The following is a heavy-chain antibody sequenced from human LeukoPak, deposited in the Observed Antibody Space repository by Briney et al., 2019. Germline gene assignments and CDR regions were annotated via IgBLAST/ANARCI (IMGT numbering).Heavy chain of an antibody. CDR2: MNPNSGNT. V-gene: IGHV1-8*01. CDR3: ARMGSSNGDLDY. J-gene: IGHJ4*02. D-gene: IGHD2-8*01. Sequence: GASVKVSCKASGYTFTSYDINWVRQATGQGLEWMGWMNPNSGNTGYAHKFQGRVTMTRNTSISTAYMELSSLRSEDTAVYYCARMGSSNGDLDYWGQGTLVTVSS. CDR1: GYTFTSYD.